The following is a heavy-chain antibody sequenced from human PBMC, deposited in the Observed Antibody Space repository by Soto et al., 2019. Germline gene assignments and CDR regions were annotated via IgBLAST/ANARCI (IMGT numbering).Heavy chain of an antibody. D-gene: IGHD5-12*01. V-gene: IGHV3-53*04. CDR2: IYSGGST. Sequence: GGSLRLSCAASGFTVSSNYMSWFRQAPGKGLEWVSVIYSGGSTYYADSVKGRFTISRHNSKNTLYLQMNSLRAEDTAVYYCARKEEVATISKGNYYYYYYMDVWGKGTTVTVSS. CDR1: GFTVSSNY. CDR3: ARKEEVATISKGNYYYYYYMDV. J-gene: IGHJ6*03.